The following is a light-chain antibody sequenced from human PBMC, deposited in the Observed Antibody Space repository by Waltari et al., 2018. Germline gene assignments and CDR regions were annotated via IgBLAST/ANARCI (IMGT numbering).Light chain of an antibody. V-gene: IGKV1-5*03. Sequence: DIQMTQSPSTLSASVGETVTFTCRASESISTWLAWYQQRPGKAPKRLIYKASYLETGVPSRFSGSGSGTEFILTISSLRPDDSATYYCQQYSNYYTFGQGTKLEIK. CDR2: KAS. J-gene: IGKJ2*01. CDR3: QQYSNYYT. CDR1: ESISTW.